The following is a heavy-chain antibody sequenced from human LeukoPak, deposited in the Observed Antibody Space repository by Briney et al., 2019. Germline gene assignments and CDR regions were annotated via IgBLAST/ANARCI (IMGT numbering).Heavy chain of an antibody. D-gene: IGHD6-19*01. Sequence: GGSLRLSCAASGFTFSSYWMSWVRQAPGKGLEWVANIKQDGSEKYYVDSVKGRFTISRDNAKNSLYLQMNSLRAEDTAVYYCARDRIRAVAGSGYFDYWGQGTLVTVSS. CDR2: IKQDGSEK. CDR3: ARDRIRAVAGSGYFDY. J-gene: IGHJ4*02. V-gene: IGHV3-7*01. CDR1: GFTFSSYW.